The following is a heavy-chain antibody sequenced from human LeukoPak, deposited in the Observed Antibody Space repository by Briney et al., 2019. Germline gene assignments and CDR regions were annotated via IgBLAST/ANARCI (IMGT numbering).Heavy chain of an antibody. CDR3: ARGERDFDY. D-gene: IGHD3-16*01. Sequence: GGSLRLSCRFSGLSFGDSAVTWVRQAPGKGLEWVGCTRSKVYRGSTDYAASVKDRFIISRDESNSIAYLQMDRLRIEDTAVYYCARGERDFDYWGQGTLVTVFS. J-gene: IGHJ4*02. V-gene: IGHV3-49*04. CDR2: TRSKVYRGST. CDR1: GLSFGDSA.